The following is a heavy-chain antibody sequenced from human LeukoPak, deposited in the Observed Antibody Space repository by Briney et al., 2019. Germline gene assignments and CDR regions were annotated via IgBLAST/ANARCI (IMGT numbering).Heavy chain of an antibody. J-gene: IGHJ6*02. CDR1: GFTFDDYA. Sequence: GGSLRLSCEASGFTFDDYAMHWVRQAPGKGLEWVSLISGDGGSTNYADSVKGRFTISRDNSKNSLSLQMNSLRTEDTALYYCAKDLSKWGHYDGMDVWGQGTTVTVSS. CDR2: ISGDGGST. V-gene: IGHV3-43*02. CDR3: AKDLSKWGHYDGMDV. D-gene: IGHD1-26*01.